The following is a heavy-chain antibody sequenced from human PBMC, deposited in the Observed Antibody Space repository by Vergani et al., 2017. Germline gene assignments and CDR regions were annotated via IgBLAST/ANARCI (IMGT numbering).Heavy chain of an antibody. D-gene: IGHD1-1*01. CDR1: EYSFGNYW. J-gene: IGHJ4*02. Sequence: EVELVQSGPEMRKPGESLKISCKGSEYSFGNYWIGWVLQMPGKGLEWMGIIYPADPDTRYSPSFQGQVTISADKSISTAFLQWDSLKASDTALYYCARHTTYTDSLSQGTLVTVSS. V-gene: IGHV5-51*01. CDR3: ARHTTYTDS. CDR2: IYPADPDT.